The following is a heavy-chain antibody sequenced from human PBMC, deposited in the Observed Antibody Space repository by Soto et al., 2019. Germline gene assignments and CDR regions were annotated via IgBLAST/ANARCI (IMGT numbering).Heavy chain of an antibody. CDR1: GFTFSDYY. V-gene: IGHV3-11*06. Sequence: QVQLVESGGGLVKPGGSLRLSCAASGFTFSDYYMSWIRQAPGKGLEWVSYISSSSSYTNYADSVKGRFTISRDNAKNSLYLQMNSLRAEDTAVYYCARSIVDYYDSSDVWYWYFDLWGRGTLVTVSS. CDR2: ISSSSSYT. D-gene: IGHD3-22*01. J-gene: IGHJ2*01. CDR3: ARSIVDYYDSSDVWYWYFDL.